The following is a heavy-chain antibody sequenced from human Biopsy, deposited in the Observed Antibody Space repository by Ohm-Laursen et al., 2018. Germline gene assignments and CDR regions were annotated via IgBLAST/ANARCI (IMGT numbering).Heavy chain of an antibody. Sequence: SETLSLTCPVSGGSISSDYWSWIRQTPGKGLEWIGYIYYSGSTNYNPSLKSRVTISVDTSKNQFSLRLNSVTAADTAVYYCARATNSTGWPYYYFYCMDVWGQGTTVTVSS. CDR2: IYYSGST. CDR3: ARATNSTGWPYYYFYCMDV. V-gene: IGHV4-59*01. D-gene: IGHD2/OR15-2a*01. J-gene: IGHJ6*02. CDR1: GGSISSDY.